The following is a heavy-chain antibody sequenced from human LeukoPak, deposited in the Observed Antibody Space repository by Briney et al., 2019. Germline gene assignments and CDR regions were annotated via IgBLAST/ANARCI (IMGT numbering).Heavy chain of an antibody. V-gene: IGHV4-30-4*01. CDR3: ARDVPVSGYSGYDAIDF. Sequence: SETLSLTCTVSGGSISSGDYYWSWIRQPPGKGLEWIGYIYYTGSTYYNPSLKSRVSTSVDTSKNQFSLKLGSVTAADTAVYYCARDVPVSGYSGYDAIDFWGQGTLVTVSS. J-gene: IGHJ4*02. CDR2: IYYTGST. CDR1: GGSISSGDYY. D-gene: IGHD5-12*01.